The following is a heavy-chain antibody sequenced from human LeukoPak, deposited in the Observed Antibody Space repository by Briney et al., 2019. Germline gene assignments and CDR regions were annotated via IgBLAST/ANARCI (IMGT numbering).Heavy chain of an antibody. V-gene: IGHV4-59*01. CDR3: ARDSSTSDIPWGNWFDP. J-gene: IGHJ5*02. CDR1: GGSISSYY. CDR2: IYYSGST. D-gene: IGHD2-2*01. Sequence: PSETLSLTCTVSGGSISSYYWGWIRQPPGKGLEWIGYIYYSGSTNYNPSLKSRVTISVDTSKNQFSLKLSSVTAADTAVYYCARDSSTSDIPWGNWFDPWGQGTLVTVSS.